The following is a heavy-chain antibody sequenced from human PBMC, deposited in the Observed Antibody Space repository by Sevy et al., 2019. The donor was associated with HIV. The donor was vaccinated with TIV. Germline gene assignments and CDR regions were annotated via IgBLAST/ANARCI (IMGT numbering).Heavy chain of an antibody. D-gene: IGHD1-26*01. CDR2: IYYSGST. V-gene: IGHV4-61*01. CDR3: ARDRELAGANWFDP. Sequence: SETLSLTCTVSGGSVSSGSYYWSWIRQPPGKGLEWIGYIYYSGSTNYNPSLKSRVTISVDTSKNQFSLKLSSVTAADTAVYYCARDRELAGANWFDPWGQGTLVTVSS. J-gene: IGHJ5*02. CDR1: GGSVSSGSYY.